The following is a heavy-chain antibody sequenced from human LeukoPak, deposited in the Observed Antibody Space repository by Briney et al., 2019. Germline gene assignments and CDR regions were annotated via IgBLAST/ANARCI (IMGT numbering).Heavy chain of an antibody. CDR2: IKTKADGGTT. CDR1: GFTFSDAW. J-gene: IGHJ4*02. V-gene: IGHV3-15*01. D-gene: IGHD6-13*01. Sequence: GGSLRLSCAASGFTFSDAWMNWVRQAPGKGLEWVGRIKTKADGGTTDYAAPVKGRFTISGDDSKTTLYLQMNSLKTEDTAVYYCATGTRRGSSWYWLDYWGQGILVTVSS. CDR3: ATGTRRGSSWYWLDY.